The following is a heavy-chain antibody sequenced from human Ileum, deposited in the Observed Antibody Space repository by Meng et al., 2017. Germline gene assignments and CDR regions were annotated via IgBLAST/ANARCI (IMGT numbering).Heavy chain of an antibody. CDR2: IYYSGST. Sequence: QVQLQESGPGLRKSSQTLSLTGTVSGGSSSIGDYYWSWVRQPPGKGLEWIGYIYYSGSTYYNPSLKSRAIMSVDTSKNHFSLKLSSVTAADTAVYYCARDRGGSYYFDYWGQGTLVTVSS. CDR1: GGSSSIGDYY. CDR3: ARDRGGSYYFDY. D-gene: IGHD2-15*01. V-gene: IGHV4-30-4*01. J-gene: IGHJ4*02.